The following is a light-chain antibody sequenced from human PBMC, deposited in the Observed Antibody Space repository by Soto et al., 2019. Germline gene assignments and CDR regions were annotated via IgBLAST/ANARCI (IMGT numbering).Light chain of an antibody. CDR1: SSNIGINT. CDR2: TDD. V-gene: IGLV1-44*01. Sequence: QSVLTQPPSASGTPGQRVTISCSGGSSNIGINTVNWYQQLPGTAPKVLIHTDDQRPSGVPDRFSGSKSGTSASLAINGLQSEDESDSYCGAWDESLNGYVFGTGTKLTVL. CDR3: GAWDESLNGYV. J-gene: IGLJ1*01.